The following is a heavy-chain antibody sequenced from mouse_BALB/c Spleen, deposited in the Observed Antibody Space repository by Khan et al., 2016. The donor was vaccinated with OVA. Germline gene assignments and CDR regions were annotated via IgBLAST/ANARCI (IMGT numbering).Heavy chain of an antibody. Sequence: VQLQQSGPELVTPGASVKISCKASGYTFTDYSMDWMRQSHGKSLAWIGYIFPNDGGTTYNKKFKTKATLTVDTSSRTAYLELRSLTSEDSAVYYCARSGYGSFGYWGQGTLVTVSA. CDR2: IFPNDGGT. D-gene: IGHD1-2*01. CDR3: ARSGYGSFGY. V-gene: IGHV1S29*02. CDR1: GYTFTDYS. J-gene: IGHJ3*01.